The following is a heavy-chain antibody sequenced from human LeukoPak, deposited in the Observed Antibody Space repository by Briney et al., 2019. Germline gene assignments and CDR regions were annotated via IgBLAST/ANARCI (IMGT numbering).Heavy chain of an antibody. J-gene: IGHJ4*02. D-gene: IGHD2-15*01. CDR1: GFTFRSYW. CDR2: INSDGSST. V-gene: IGHV3-74*01. Sequence: GGSLRLSCAASGFTFRSYWMHWVRQAPGKGLVWVSRINSDGSSTSYADSVKGRFTISRDNAKNTLYLQMNSLRVEDSAVYYCPRDQIYCIGGYCYFDYWGQGTLVTVSS. CDR3: PRDQIYCIGGYCYFDY.